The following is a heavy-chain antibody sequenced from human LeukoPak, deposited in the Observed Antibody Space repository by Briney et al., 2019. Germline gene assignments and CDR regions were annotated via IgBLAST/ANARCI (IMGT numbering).Heavy chain of an antibody. CDR1: GYSLTSYW. V-gene: IGHV5-51*01. Sequence: GESLKISCKGSGYSLTSYWIGWVRQMPGKGLEWMGIIYPGDSDTRYSPSFQGQVTISADKSISTAYLQWSSLKASDTAMYYCARHQGCGGDCYDYYYYYMDVWGKGTTVTVSS. J-gene: IGHJ6*03. CDR2: IYPGDSDT. D-gene: IGHD2-21*02. CDR3: ARHQGCGGDCYDYYYYYMDV.